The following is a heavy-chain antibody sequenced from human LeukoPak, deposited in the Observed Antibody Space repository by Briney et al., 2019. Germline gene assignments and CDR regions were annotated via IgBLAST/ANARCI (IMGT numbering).Heavy chain of an antibody. D-gene: IGHD3-22*01. V-gene: IGHV4-39*01. CDR1: GGFISNSNFY. CDR3: VRLYYYGSSRPPL. Sequence: PSETLSLTCTVSGGFISNSNFYWGWIRQPPGKGLDWIGSIYYTGRTYYNPSLNSRVTISVDTSKNQFSLRLSSVTAADTAVYYCVRLYYYGSSRPPLWGQGTLVIVSS. J-gene: IGHJ4*02. CDR2: IYYTGRT.